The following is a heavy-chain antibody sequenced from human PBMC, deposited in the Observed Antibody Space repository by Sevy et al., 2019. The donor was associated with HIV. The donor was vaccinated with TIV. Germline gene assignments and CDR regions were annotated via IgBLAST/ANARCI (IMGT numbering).Heavy chain of an antibody. J-gene: IGHJ4*02. CDR2: IMGLTNYK. CDR3: ARRSSGWDYFDY. D-gene: IGHD6-19*01. CDR1: GFPSSDYY. V-gene: IGHV3-11*06. Sequence: GGSLRLSCAASGFPSSDYYMNWIRQAPGKGREWVTGIMGLTNYKNYADSVKGRFTISRDNARNSVYLHMNSLSAEDTAVYYCARRSSGWDYFDYWGQGTPVTVSS.